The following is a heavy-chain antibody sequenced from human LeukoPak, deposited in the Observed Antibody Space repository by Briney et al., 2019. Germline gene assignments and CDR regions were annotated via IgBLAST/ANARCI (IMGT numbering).Heavy chain of an antibody. CDR1: GYSFTAFY. CDR3: ARDGEYGTGSYYRGCFDY. CDR2: IHPGSGET. V-gene: IGHV1-2*02. J-gene: IGHJ4*02. D-gene: IGHD3-10*01. Sequence: SVKVSCKASGYSFTAFYIHWVRQAPGQGLEWMGWIHPGSGETNYADKFRGRVTMTRDTSISTTYMDLGSLGSDDTAVYYCARDGEYGTGSYYRGCFDYWGQGTLVTAS.